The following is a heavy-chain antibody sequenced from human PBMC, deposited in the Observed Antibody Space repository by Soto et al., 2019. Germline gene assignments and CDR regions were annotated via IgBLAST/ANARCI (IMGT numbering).Heavy chain of an antibody. CDR1: GFTLSGHG. V-gene: IGHV3-30*03. CDR2: VTHDGTER. J-gene: IGHJ4*02. CDR3: AREKNSGYYRTVDY. Sequence: GGSLRLSCAASGFTLSGHGLHWVRQAPGKGLEWVAVVTHDGTERHYPDSVKGRFTITRDISKNTFYLQMNSLRVEDTAMYYCAREKNSGYYRTVDYWGQGTLVTVSS. D-gene: IGHD3-10*01.